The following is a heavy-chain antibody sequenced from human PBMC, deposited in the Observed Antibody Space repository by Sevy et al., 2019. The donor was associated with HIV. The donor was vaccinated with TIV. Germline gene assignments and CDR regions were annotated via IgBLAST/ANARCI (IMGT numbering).Heavy chain of an antibody. V-gene: IGHV3-30*03. CDR3: ARNGDSDYAEDFDY. Sequence: GGSLRISCAASGFSFRNYAMHWVRQAPGKGLEWVTVISYDASKKYYADSVRGRFTISRDNSKSTLYLQMNSLRIEDTVMYFCARNGDSDYAEDFDYRGQGTLVTVSS. D-gene: IGHD5-12*01. J-gene: IGHJ4*02. CDR1: GFSFRNYA. CDR2: ISYDASKK.